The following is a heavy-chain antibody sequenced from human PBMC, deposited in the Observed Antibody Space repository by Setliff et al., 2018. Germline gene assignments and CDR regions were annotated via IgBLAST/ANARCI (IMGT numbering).Heavy chain of an antibody. CDR1: GGSISSSSHY. D-gene: IGHD1-1*01. Sequence: PSETLSLTCTVSGGSISSSSHYWGWIRQPPGKGLEWIGSIYYTGSTYYNPSLKSRDTMSVDTSKRQFSLKLGSATAADTAVYYCARDMGQPYYFESWGLGTLVTVSS. V-gene: IGHV4-39*07. CDR2: IYYTGST. CDR3: ARDMGQPYYFES. J-gene: IGHJ4*02.